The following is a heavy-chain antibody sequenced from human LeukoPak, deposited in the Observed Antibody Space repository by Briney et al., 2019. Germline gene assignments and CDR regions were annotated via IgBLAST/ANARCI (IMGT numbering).Heavy chain of an antibody. Sequence: SVKVSCKASGGTFSSYAISWVRQAPGQGLEWMGGIIPIFGTANYAQKFQGRVTITADESTSTAYMELSSPRSEDTAVYYCARCPIWTGVCPYNWFDPWGQGTLVTVSS. CDR2: IIPIFGTA. V-gene: IGHV1-69*13. CDR3: ARCPIWTGVCPYNWFDP. D-gene: IGHD3/OR15-3a*01. J-gene: IGHJ5*02. CDR1: GGTFSSYA.